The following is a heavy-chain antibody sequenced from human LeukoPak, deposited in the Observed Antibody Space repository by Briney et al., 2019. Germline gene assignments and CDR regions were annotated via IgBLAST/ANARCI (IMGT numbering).Heavy chain of an antibody. CDR1: GYTFTSYG. CDR2: ISAYNGNT. J-gene: IGHJ4*02. CDR3: ARVGGEGYYDSNPYYFDY. V-gene: IGHV1-18*01. Sequence: GASVKVSCKASGYTFTSYGISWVRQAPGQGLEWMGWISAYNGNTNYAQKLQGRVTMTTDTSTSTAYMELRSLRSDDTAVYYCARVGGEGYYDSNPYYFDYWGQGTLVTVSS. D-gene: IGHD3-22*01.